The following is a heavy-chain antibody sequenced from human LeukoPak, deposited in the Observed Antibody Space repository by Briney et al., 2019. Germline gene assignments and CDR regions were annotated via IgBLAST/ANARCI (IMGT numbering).Heavy chain of an antibody. CDR3: ARVQNYDISTGYRLRAFDI. Sequence: SETLSLTCTVSGGSISSYYWSWIRQPPGKGLEWIGYIYYSGSTYYNPSLKSRVTISVDTSKNQFSLKLSSVTAAGTAVYYRARVQNYDISTGYRLRAFDIWGQGTMVTVSS. V-gene: IGHV4-59*12. CDR1: GGSISSYY. J-gene: IGHJ3*02. D-gene: IGHD3-9*01. CDR2: IYYSGST.